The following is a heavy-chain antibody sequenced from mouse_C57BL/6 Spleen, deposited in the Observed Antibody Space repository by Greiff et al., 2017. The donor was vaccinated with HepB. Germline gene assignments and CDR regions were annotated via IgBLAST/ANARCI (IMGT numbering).Heavy chain of an antibody. CDR3: ARWGNYYGREGGYAMDY. J-gene: IGHJ4*01. Sequence: EVQLQQSGPELVKPGASVKIPCKASGYTFTDYNLDWVKQSHGKSLEWIGDINPNNGGTIYNQKFKGKATLTVDKSSSTAYMELRSLTSEDTAVYYCARWGNYYGREGGYAMDYWGQGTSVTVSS. V-gene: IGHV1-18*01. D-gene: IGHD1-1*01. CDR2: INPNNGGT. CDR1: GYTFTDYN.